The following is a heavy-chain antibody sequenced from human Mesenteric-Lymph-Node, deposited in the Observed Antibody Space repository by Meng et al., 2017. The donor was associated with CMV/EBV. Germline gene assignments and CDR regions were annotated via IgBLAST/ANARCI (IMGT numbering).Heavy chain of an antibody. D-gene: IGHD1-14*01. CDR1: GFTVSTIH. V-gene: IGHV3-11*04. J-gene: IGHJ6*02. CDR3: ARDLTPIMLDYYYGMDV. CDR2: ISGSGGST. Sequence: GGSLRLSCVASGFTVSTIHMSWVRQAPGKGLEWVSAISGSGGSTYYADSVKGRFTISRDNAKNSLYLQMNSLRAEDTAVYYCARDLTPIMLDYYYGMDVWGQGTTVTVSS.